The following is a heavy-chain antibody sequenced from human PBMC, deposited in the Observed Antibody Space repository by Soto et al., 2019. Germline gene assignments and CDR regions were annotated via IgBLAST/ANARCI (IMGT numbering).Heavy chain of an antibody. CDR2: IKSKADGGTT. CDR3: TSYSYINIAIVRIDY. J-gene: IGHJ4*01. D-gene: IGHD2-21*01. Sequence: PGGSLGLSCAASGFIFSNAWINWFRQAPGKRLEWVGRIKSKADGGTTDFAAPVKGRFAISRDDSKNMTYMEMRRLRSEETDVYYFTSYSYINIAIVRIDYWGQGTLVTVSS. V-gene: IGHV3-15*07. CDR1: GFIFSNAW.